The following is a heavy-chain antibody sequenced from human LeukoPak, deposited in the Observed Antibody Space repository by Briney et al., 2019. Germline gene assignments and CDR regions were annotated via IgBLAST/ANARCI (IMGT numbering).Heavy chain of an antibody. J-gene: IGHJ4*02. CDR1: GGSIGSGGYS. Sequence: PSQTLSLTCAVSGGSIGSGGYSWSWIRQPPGKGLEWIGYIYHSGSTYYNPSLKSRVTISVDRSKNQFSLKLSSVTAADTAVYYCARGRVGFDYWGQGTLVTVSS. V-gene: IGHV4-30-2*01. CDR2: IYHSGST. CDR3: ARGRVGFDY.